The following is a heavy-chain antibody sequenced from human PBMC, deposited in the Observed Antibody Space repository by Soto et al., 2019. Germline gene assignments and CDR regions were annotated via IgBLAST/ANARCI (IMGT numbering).Heavy chain of an antibody. CDR2: ISYDGSNK. J-gene: IGHJ4*02. V-gene: IGHV3-30*18. Sequence: ESGGGVVQPGRSLRLSCAASGFTFSSYGMHWVRQAPGKGLEWVAVISYDGSNKYYADSVKGRFTISRDNSKNTLYLQMNSLRAEDTAVYYCAKDNGRYFDYWGQGTLVTVSS. CDR1: GFTFSSYG. CDR3: AKDNGRYFDY.